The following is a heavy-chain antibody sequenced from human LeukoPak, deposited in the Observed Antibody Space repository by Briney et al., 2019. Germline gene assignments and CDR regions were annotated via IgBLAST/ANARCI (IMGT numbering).Heavy chain of an antibody. CDR1: GGSISSGNW. V-gene: IGHV4-4*02. CDR3: ARNGDSSSVVD. Sequence: PSETLSLTCAVSGGSISSGNWGSWIRRTPGKGLEWIGEIYHSGNTVYNPPLKSRVTVSVDNSKNQFSLRLTSVTAADTAVYYCARNGDSSSVVDWGQGTLVTVSS. CDR2: IYHSGNT. D-gene: IGHD4-17*01. J-gene: IGHJ4*02.